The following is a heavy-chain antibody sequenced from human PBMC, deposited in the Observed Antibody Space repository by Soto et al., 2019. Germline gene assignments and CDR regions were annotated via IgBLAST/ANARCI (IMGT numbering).Heavy chain of an antibody. V-gene: IGHV2-5*02. CDR2: IYWDDDK. J-gene: IGHJ5*02. D-gene: IGHD6-19*01. CDR1: GFSLSTSGVG. Sequence: QITLKESGPPLVKPTQTLTLTCTFSGFSLSTSGVGVVWIRQPPGKALEWLGIIYWDDDKRYSPSLKSRLTXTXDXXKNPVVLTMTNMDPVDTGTYYCAHNLVAGTSWFDPWGQGTLVTVSS. CDR3: AHNLVAGTSWFDP.